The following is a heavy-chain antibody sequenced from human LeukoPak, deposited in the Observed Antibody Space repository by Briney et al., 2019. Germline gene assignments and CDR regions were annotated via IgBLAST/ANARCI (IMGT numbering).Heavy chain of an antibody. CDR2: ISSSSSYI. J-gene: IGHJ3*02. Sequence: GGSLRLSCAASGFTFSSYSINWVRQAPGKGLEWVSSISSSSSYIYYADSVKGRFTISRDNAKNSLYLQMNSLRAEDTAVYYCARDPPVFSSGWYRGDAFDIWGQGTMVTVSS. CDR3: ARDPPVFSSGWYRGDAFDI. CDR1: GFTFSSYS. D-gene: IGHD6-19*01. V-gene: IGHV3-21*01.